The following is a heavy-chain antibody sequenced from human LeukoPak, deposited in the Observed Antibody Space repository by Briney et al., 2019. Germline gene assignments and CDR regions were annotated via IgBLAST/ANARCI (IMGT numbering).Heavy chain of an antibody. Sequence: PSETLSLTCTVSGGSISSGGYYWSWIRQHPGKGLEWIGYIYYSGSTYYNPSLKSRVTISVDTSKNQFSLKLSSVTAADTAVYYCARDLGIGYCSGGSCYNFYGMDGWGQGTTVTVSS. CDR3: ARDLGIGYCSGGSCYNFYGMDG. D-gene: IGHD2-15*01. CDR1: GGSISSGGYY. J-gene: IGHJ6*02. CDR2: IYYSGST. V-gene: IGHV4-31*03.